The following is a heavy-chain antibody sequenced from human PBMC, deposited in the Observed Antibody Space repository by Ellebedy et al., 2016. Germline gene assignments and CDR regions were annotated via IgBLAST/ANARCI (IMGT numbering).Heavy chain of an antibody. Sequence: GESLKISXAASGFTVSNAWMNWVRQAPGKGLEWVAVISYDGSNKYYADSVKGRFTISRDNSKNTLYLQMNSLRAEDTAVYYCARVGSGYDWGWLDYWGHGPLFTFSS. D-gene: IGHD5-12*01. V-gene: IGHV3-30-3*01. CDR2: ISYDGSNK. J-gene: IGHJ5*01. CDR1: GFTVSNAW. CDR3: ARVGSGYDWGWLDY.